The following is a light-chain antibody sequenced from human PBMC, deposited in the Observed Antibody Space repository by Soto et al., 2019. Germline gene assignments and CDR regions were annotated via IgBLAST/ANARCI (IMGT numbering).Light chain of an antibody. CDR3: GVCVRTSTYV. CDR2: DVS. Sequence: QSVLTQRRSVSGSPGQSVTISCSGTIDDVTAYYRVSCDQQTPGTAPKLMIYDVSNRPSGVPYRFYGSMFGLSVSRTISVPLSEDEGDCYCGVCVRTSTYVFGARTKVTV. J-gene: IGLJ1*01. CDR1: IDDVTAYYR. V-gene: IGLV2-18*01.